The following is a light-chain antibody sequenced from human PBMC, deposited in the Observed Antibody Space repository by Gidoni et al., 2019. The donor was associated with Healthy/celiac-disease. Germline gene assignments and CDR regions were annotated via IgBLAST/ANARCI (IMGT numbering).Light chain of an antibody. CDR3: RQRSNWLFT. Sequence: EIVLTQSPATLSLSPGERATLACRASQSVSSYLAWYQQKPGQAPRLLIYDASNRATGIPARFSGSGSGTDFTLTISSLEPEDFAVYYCRQRSNWLFTYGPGTKVDI. J-gene: IGKJ3*01. V-gene: IGKV3-11*01. CDR2: DAS. CDR1: QSVSSY.